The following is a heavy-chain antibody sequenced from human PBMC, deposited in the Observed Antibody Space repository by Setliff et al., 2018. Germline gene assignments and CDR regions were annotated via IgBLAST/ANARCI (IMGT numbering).Heavy chain of an antibody. CDR1: GFTFSSYA. J-gene: IGHJ5*02. CDR2: LSSDGSRA. D-gene: IGHD3-16*01. V-gene: IGHV3-64*02. CDR3: ARGGALSYGYPLHH. Sequence: QSGGSLRLSCAASGFTFSSYAMYWVRQAPGMGLEFVSALSSDGSRAYYADSVKDRFFISRDNSKNTLFLQMGSLRGEDKAVYYCARGGALSYGYPLHHWGQGTLVTVSS.